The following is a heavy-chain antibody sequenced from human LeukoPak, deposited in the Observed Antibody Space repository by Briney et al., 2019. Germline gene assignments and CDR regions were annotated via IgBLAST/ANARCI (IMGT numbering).Heavy chain of an antibody. J-gene: IGHJ4*02. CDR1: GYSFATYW. V-gene: IGHV5-51*01. D-gene: IGHD1-26*01. CDR3: ARFGVVGATAEF. Sequence: GESLKISCKGSGYSFATYWIGWVRQMPGKGLECMGIIYPGDSNTIYSPSFQGQVTISADKSISTAYLQWSSLKASDTAMYYCARFGVVGATAEFRGQGTLVTVSS. CDR2: IYPGDSNT.